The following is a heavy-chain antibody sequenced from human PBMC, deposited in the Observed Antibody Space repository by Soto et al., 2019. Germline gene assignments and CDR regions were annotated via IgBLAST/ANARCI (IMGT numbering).Heavy chain of an antibody. Sequence: SETLSLTCAVYGGSFSGYYWTWIRQPPGTGLEWIGEINHSGSTNYNPSLKSRVTIPVDTSKNQFSLKLSSVTAADTAVYYCARLGGSYAVPHFDYWGQGTLVTVSS. CDR3: ARLGGSYAVPHFDY. J-gene: IGHJ4*02. D-gene: IGHD1-26*01. CDR1: GGSFSGYY. CDR2: INHSGST. V-gene: IGHV4-34*01.